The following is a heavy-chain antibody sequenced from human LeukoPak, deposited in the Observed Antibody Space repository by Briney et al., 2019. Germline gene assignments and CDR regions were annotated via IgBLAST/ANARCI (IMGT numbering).Heavy chain of an antibody. Sequence: PGGSLRLSCAASGFTFSNAWMSWVRQAPGKGLEWVGRIKSKTDGGTTDYAAPVKGRFTISRDDSKNTAYLQMNSLKTEDTAVYYCTRHPYYDSSGYYPNWGQGTLVTVSS. J-gene: IGHJ4*02. CDR1: GFTFSNAW. D-gene: IGHD3-22*01. CDR3: TRHPYYDSSGYYPN. V-gene: IGHV3-15*01. CDR2: IKSKTDGGTT.